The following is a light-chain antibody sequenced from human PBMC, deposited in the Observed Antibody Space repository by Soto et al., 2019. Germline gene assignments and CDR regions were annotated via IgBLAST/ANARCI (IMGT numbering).Light chain of an antibody. V-gene: IGKV3-20*01. CDR3: QQYGSSPSWT. CDR1: QSVSSSY. Sequence: SPGALSLSPAERATLSCRAIQSVSSSYLAWYQQKPGQAPRLLIYGASSRATVIPDRFSGSGSGTDFTLTISRLEPEDFAVYYCQQYGSSPSWTFGQGTKVDIK. J-gene: IGKJ1*01. CDR2: GAS.